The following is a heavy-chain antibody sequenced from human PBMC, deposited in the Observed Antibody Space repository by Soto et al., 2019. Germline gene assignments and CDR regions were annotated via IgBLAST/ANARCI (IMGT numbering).Heavy chain of an antibody. V-gene: IGHV3-48*02. CDR1: GFTFSSYR. CDR3: ARLLNYYDSSGYSDFDY. Sequence: GXSLILSCAASGFTFSSYRMNWVRQAPLKGLQGVSHISSSSSTIYYADSVKGRFTISRDNAKNSLYLQMNSLRDEDTAVYYCARLLNYYDSSGYSDFDYWGQGTLVTVSS. CDR2: ISSSSSTI. J-gene: IGHJ4*02. D-gene: IGHD3-22*01.